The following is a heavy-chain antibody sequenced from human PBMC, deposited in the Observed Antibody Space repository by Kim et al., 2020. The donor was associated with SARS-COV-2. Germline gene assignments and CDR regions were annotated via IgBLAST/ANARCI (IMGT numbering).Heavy chain of an antibody. J-gene: IGHJ4*02. Sequence: SETLSLTCTVSGGSISSYYWSWIRQPPGKGLEWIGYIYYSGSTNYNPYLKSRVTISVDTSKNQSSLKLSSVTAADTAVYYCARGTPTPCGGYYGSGDGLDDWGQGTLVTVSS. CDR2: IYYSGST. V-gene: IGHV4-59*08. D-gene: IGHD3-10*01. CDR3: ARGTPTPCGGYYGSGDGLDD. CDR1: GGSISSYY.